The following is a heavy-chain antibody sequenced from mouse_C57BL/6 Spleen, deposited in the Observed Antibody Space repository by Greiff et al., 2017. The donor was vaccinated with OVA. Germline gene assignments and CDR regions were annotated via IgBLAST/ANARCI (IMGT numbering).Heavy chain of an antibody. CDR3: ARRGSSYDFDY. Sequence: VQLQQSGPELVKPGASVKISCKASGYSFTDYNMNWVNQSNGKSLEWIGVINPNYGTTSYKQNFKGKATLTVDQASSTAYMQLNSLTSEDTAVYYCARRGSSYDFDYWGQGTTLTVSS. CDR2: INPNYGTT. J-gene: IGHJ2*01. V-gene: IGHV1-39*01. CDR1: GYSFTDYN. D-gene: IGHD1-1*01.